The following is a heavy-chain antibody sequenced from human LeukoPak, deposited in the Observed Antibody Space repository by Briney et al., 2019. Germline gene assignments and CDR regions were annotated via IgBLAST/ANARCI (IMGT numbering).Heavy chain of an antibody. CDR1: GGSISSHF. Sequence: PSETLSLTCTVSGGSISSHFWSWIRHPPEKGLEWIGYEYHSGNTFYTPSLQSRVTISIDSYKNQFALELTSETAADTALYFCASTVVAGSIYYFDYWGQGTLVAVSS. V-gene: IGHV4-59*08. J-gene: IGHJ4*02. CDR2: EYHSGNT. CDR3: ASTVVAGSIYYFDY. D-gene: IGHD6-19*01.